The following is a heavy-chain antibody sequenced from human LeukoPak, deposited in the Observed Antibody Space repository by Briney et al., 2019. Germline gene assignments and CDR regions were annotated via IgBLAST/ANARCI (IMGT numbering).Heavy chain of an antibody. CDR3: ARDSDYYDSSGHPRGYFDY. J-gene: IGHJ4*02. V-gene: IGHV4-59*01. D-gene: IGHD3-22*01. CDR1: GGSISSYY. CDR2: IYYSGST. Sequence: PSENLSLTCTVSGGSISSYYWSWMRQPPGKGLEWIGYIYYSGSTNYNPSLKSRVTISVDTSKNQFSLKLSSVTAADTAVYYCARDSDYYDSSGHPRGYFDYWGQGTLVTVSS.